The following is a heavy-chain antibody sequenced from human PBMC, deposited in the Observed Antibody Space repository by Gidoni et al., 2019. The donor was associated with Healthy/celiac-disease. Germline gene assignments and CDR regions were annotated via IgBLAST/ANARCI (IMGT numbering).Heavy chain of an antibody. Sequence: QVQLVESGGGVVQPGRSLRLSCAASGFTFSSYGMHWVRQAPGKGLEWVAVIWYDGSNKYYADSVKGRFTISRDNSKNTLYLQMNSLRAEDTAVYYCSRDPPTPDYYFDYWGQGTLVTVSS. CDR1: GFTFSSYG. V-gene: IGHV3-33*01. J-gene: IGHJ4*02. CDR3: SRDPPTPDYYFDY. CDR2: IWYDGSNK.